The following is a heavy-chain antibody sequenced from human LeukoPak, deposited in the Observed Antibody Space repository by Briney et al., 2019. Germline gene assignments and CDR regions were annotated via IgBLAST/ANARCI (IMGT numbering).Heavy chain of an antibody. J-gene: IGHJ4*02. V-gene: IGHV3-48*04. CDR1: GFTFSGHN. D-gene: IGHD3-16*01. Sequence: GGSLRLSCAASGFTFSGHNMNWVRQAPGKGLEWVSFVSISSGTIYYADSVNGRFRISRDNAKSSLDLEMNSLRAEDTAVYYCARAMSTFGGVRNYFDSWGQGTLVTVSS. CDR2: VSISSGTI. CDR3: ARAMSTFGGVRNYFDS.